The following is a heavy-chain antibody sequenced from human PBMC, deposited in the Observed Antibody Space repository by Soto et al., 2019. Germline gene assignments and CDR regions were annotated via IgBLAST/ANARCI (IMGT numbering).Heavy chain of an antibody. J-gene: IGHJ3*02. V-gene: IGHV4-34*01. CDR1: GGSFSGYY. CDR3: ATYRKFFQI. CDR2: INHSGST. Sequence: KTSETLSLTCAVYGGSFSGYYWSWIRQPPGKGLEWIGEINHSGSTYYNSSLKSRVTISVDRSKNHFFLNLTSVTAADTAVYYCATYRKFFQIWGQGTKVTVSS.